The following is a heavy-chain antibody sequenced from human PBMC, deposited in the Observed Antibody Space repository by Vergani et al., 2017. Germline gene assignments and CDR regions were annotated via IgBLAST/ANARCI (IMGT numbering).Heavy chain of an antibody. CDR2: IIPIFGTA. V-gene: IGHV1-69*06. CDR3: GASGFGMCWSGYYGFDD. Sequence: QVQLVQSGAEVKKPGSSVKVSCKASGGTFSSYAISWVRQAPGQGLEWMGGIIPIFGTANYAQKFQGRVTMTEDTSTDTAYMELSSLRSEDTAVYYCGASGFGMCWSGYYGFDDWGQGTLVTVSS. CDR1: GGTFSSYA. D-gene: IGHD3-3*01. J-gene: IGHJ4*02.